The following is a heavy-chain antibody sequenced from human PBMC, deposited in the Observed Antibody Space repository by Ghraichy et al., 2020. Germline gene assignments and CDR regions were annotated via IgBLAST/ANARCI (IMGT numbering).Heavy chain of an antibody. CDR3: ARSDDYCVSTSCHRGVDAFDF. D-gene: IGHD2-2*02. J-gene: IGHJ3*01. CDR2: ISYSGNT. V-gene: IGHV4-31*03. CDR1: GGSISSGGSY. Sequence: SQTLSLTCTVSGGSISSGGSYWSWIRQHPGKGLEWIGYISYSGNTYYSPSLQSRVSISVDTSKNQFSLNLNSVTAADTAVYHCARSDDYCVSTSCHRGVDAFDFWGQGTMVTVSS.